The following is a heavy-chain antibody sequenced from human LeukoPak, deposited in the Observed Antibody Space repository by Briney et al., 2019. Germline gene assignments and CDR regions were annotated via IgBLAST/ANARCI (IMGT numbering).Heavy chain of an antibody. CDR3: ARSPSRYYDILTGYYEGVAAFDI. V-gene: IGHV4-30-2*02. J-gene: IGHJ3*02. D-gene: IGHD3-9*01. Sequence: PSETLSLTCAVSGGSISSGGYSWSWIRQPPGKGLEWIGYIYHSGSTYYNPSLKSRVTISVDTSKNQFSLKLSSVTAADTAVYYCARSPSRYYDILTGYYEGVAAFDIWGQGTMVTVSS. CDR2: IYHSGST. CDR1: GGSISSGGYS.